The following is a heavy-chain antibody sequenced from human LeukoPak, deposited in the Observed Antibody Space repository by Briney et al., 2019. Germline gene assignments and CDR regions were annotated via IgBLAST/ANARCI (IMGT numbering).Heavy chain of an antibody. CDR2: ISGSGSTI. D-gene: IGHD1-26*01. CDR1: GLTFANTW. CDR3: ARASGSYSDY. V-gene: IGHV3-11*04. Sequence: GGSLRLSCTASGLTFANTWLSWVRQAPGKGLEWVSYISGSGSTIYYADSVKGRFTISTDNAKNSLYLQMNSLRAEDTAVYYCARASGSYSDYWGQGTLVTVSS. J-gene: IGHJ4*02.